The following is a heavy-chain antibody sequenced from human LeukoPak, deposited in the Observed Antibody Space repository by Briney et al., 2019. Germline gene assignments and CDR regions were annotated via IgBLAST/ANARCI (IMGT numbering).Heavy chain of an antibody. V-gene: IGHV3-7*01. CDR1: GFTFSTYI. CDR3: ARDYTGGWNDY. Sequence: GGSLRLSCAASGFTFSTYIMNWVRQTPGKGLEWVANIKQDGSEKYYVDSVKGRFTISRDNAKNSLYLQMNSLRAEDTAVYYCARDYTGGWNDYWGQGTLVTVSS. J-gene: IGHJ4*02. CDR2: IKQDGSEK. D-gene: IGHD7-27*01.